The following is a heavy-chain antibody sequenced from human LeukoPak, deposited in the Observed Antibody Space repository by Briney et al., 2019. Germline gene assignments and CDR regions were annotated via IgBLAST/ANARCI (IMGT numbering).Heavy chain of an antibody. V-gene: IGHV3-30*18. D-gene: IGHD6-19*01. CDR3: AKDSYEPEAVRQWLPRGYLQH. CDR2: ISYDGSNK. Sequence: GGSLRLSCAASGFTFSSYGMHWVRQAPGKGLEWVAVISYDGSNKYYADSVKGRFTISRDNSKNTLYLQMNSLRAEDTAVYYCAKDSYEPEAVRQWLPRGYLQHWGQGTLVTVSS. J-gene: IGHJ1*01. CDR1: GFTFSSYG.